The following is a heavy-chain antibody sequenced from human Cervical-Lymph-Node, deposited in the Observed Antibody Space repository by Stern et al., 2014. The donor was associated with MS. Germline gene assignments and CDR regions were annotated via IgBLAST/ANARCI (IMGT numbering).Heavy chain of an antibody. V-gene: IGHV3-30*18. CDR3: AKDRLFCSGGGCYAMDV. CDR2: LSHTGNEK. Sequence: VQLVESGGGVVQPGRSLRLSCAASGFALRSYGMHWVRQAPGKGLEGGAVLSHTGNEKYYADSVKVRFTISRDNSKNTLSLQMNSLRTEDTAVYYCAKDRLFCSGGGCYAMDVWGQGTTVTVSS. CDR1: GFALRSYG. D-gene: IGHD2-15*01. J-gene: IGHJ6*02.